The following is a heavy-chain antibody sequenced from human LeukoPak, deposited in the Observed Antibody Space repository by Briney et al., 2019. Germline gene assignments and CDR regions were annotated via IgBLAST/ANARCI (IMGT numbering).Heavy chain of an antibody. CDR3: ASKFYSKPVRGLSYYYYYGMDV. V-gene: IGHV1-69*04. D-gene: IGHD4-11*01. CDR2: IIPILGIA. J-gene: IGHJ6*02. Sequence: GSSVKVSCKASGGTFSSYAISWVRQVPGQGLEWMGRIIPILGIANYAQKFQGRVTITADKPTSTAYMELSSLRSEDTAVYYCASKFYSKPVRGLSYYYYYGMDVWGQGTTVTVSS. CDR1: GGTFSSYA.